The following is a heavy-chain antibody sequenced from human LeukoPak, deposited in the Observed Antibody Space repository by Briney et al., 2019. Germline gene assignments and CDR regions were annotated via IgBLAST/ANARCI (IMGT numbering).Heavy chain of an antibody. V-gene: IGHV3-21*01. Sequence: GGSLRLSCAASGFTFSSYSMNWVRQAPGKELEWVSSISSSSSYIYYADSVKGRFTISRDNAKNSLYLQMNSLRAEDTAVYYCTSWGDTTAEYFQRWGQGTLVTVSS. J-gene: IGHJ1*01. CDR1: GFTFSSYS. CDR2: ISSSSSYI. CDR3: TSWGDTTAEYFQR. D-gene: IGHD2-21*02.